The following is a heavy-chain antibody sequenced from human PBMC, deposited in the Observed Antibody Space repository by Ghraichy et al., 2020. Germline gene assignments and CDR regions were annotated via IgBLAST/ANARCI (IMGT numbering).Heavy chain of an antibody. D-gene: IGHD1-26*01. CDR3: AGYSGSKLFFGY. CDR1: GGSISSSSYY. CDR2: IYYSGST. Sequence: SETLSLTCTVSGGSISSSSYYWGWIRQPPGKGLEWIGSIYYSGSTYYNPSLKSRVTISVDTSKNQFSLKLSSVTAADTAVYYCAGYSGSKLFFGYWGQGTLVTVSS. V-gene: IGHV4-39*01. J-gene: IGHJ4*02.